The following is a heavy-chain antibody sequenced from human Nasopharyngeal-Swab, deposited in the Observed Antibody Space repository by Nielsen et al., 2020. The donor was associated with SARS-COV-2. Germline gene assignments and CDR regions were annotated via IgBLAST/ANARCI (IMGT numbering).Heavy chain of an antibody. Sequence: GGSRRPAWPASGFSITNTWMNWVRQAQGQGLDWVGLLKSKTEGDTTEYAAHVKGRVTISRDDSKNTLYLQLNRLKTEETAIYYCATGDHWGQGTLVTVSS. CDR2: LKSKTEGDTT. J-gene: IGHJ4*02. D-gene: IGHD3-10*01. CDR1: GFSITNTW. V-gene: IGHV3-15*01. CDR3: ATGDH.